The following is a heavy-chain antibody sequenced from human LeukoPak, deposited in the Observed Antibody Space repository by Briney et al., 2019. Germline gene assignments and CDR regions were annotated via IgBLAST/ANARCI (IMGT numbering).Heavy chain of an antibody. D-gene: IGHD5-24*01. CDR3: AKDARRGMATIIGCDY. V-gene: IGHV3-23*01. Sequence: GGSLRLSCAASGFTFSSYAMSWVRQAPGKGLEWVSAISGSGGSTYYADSVKGRFTISRDNSKNTLYLQMNSLRAEDTAVYYCAKDARRGMATIIGCDYWGQGTLVTVSS. J-gene: IGHJ4*02. CDR1: GFTFSSYA. CDR2: ISGSGGST.